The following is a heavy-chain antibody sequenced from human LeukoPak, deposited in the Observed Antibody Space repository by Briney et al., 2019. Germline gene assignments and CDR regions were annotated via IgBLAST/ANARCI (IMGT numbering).Heavy chain of an antibody. CDR2: ISDSGGST. V-gene: IGHV3-23*01. CDR1: GLTFSYYA. D-gene: IGHD3-16*02. Sequence: PGGSLRLSCVASGLTFSYYAMSWVRQAPGKGLEWVSGISDSGGSTYYADSVKGRCTISRDNSKNTVSLQMNNLRAEDTAAYFCARHDSFIPYWGQGTPVTVTS. J-gene: IGHJ4*02. CDR3: ARHDSFIPY.